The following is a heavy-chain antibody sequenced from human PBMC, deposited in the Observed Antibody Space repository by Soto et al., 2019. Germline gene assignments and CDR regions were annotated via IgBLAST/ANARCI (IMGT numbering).Heavy chain of an antibody. CDR3: ARTPMVRGVIDYYYGMDV. Sequence: PSQTLSLTCAISGDSVSSNSAAWNWIRQSPSRGLEWLGRTYYRSKWYNDYAVSVKSRITINPDTSKKQFSPQLNSVTPEDTAVYYFARTPMVRGVIDYYYGMDVWGQGTTVTVSS. CDR2: TYYRSKWYN. CDR1: GDSVSSNSAA. D-gene: IGHD3-10*01. V-gene: IGHV6-1*01. J-gene: IGHJ6*02.